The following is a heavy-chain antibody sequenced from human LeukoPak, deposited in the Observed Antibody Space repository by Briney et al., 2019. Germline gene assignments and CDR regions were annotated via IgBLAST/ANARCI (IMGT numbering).Heavy chain of an antibody. CDR2: IYYSGST. J-gene: IGHJ4*02. V-gene: IGHV4-59*01. Sequence: PSETLSLTCTVSGGSISSYYWSWNRQPPGKGLEWIGYIYYSGSTNYNPSLKSRVTISVDTSKNQFSLKLSSVTAADTAVYYCARVSGYDWESFYDYWGQGTLVTVSS. CDR1: GGSISSYY. CDR3: ARVSGYDWESFYDY. D-gene: IGHD5-12*01.